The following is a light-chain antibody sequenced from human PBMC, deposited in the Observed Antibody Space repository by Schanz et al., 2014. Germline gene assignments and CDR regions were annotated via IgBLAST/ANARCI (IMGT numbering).Light chain of an antibody. CDR2: DVN. V-gene: IGLV2-14*02. J-gene: IGLJ3*02. CDR3: NSYTTSGTWV. Sequence: QSALTQPASVSGSPGQSITISCTGTSSDVGSHNLVSWFQHHPGKAPKVVISDVNNRPSGVSSRFSGSKSGNTAALTISGLQAEDDADYYCNSYTTSGTWVFGGGTKLTVL. CDR1: SSDVGSHNL.